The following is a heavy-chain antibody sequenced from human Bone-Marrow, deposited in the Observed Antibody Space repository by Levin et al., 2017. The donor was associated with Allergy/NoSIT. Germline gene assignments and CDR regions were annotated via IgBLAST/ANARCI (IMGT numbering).Heavy chain of an antibody. CDR1: GFSLSTTGMR. Sequence: SGPTLVKPTQTLTLTCTFSGFSLSTTGMRVSWIRQPPGKALEWLARIDWDDDKFYSTSQRTRLTISKDTSKNQVVLTMTNMDPVDTGTYYCARTDGTGNMDWFDPWGQGTLVTVSS. J-gene: IGHJ5*02. V-gene: IGHV2-70*04. CDR3: ARTDGTGNMDWFDP. D-gene: IGHD3-10*01. CDR2: IDWDDDK.